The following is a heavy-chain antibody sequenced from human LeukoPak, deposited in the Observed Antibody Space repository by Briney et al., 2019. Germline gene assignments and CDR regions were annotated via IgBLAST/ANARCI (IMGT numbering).Heavy chain of an antibody. CDR1: GFTFSSYS. J-gene: IGHJ6*02. Sequence: GGSLRLSCAASGFTFSSYSMNWVRQAPGKGLEWVSSISSSSCYIYYADSVKGRFTISRDNAKNSLYLQMNSLRAEDTAVYYCASAERYYDFWRASYYYYGMDVWGQGTTVTVSS. CDR3: ASAERYYDFWRASYYYYGMDV. V-gene: IGHV3-21*01. D-gene: IGHD3-3*01. CDR2: ISSSSCYI.